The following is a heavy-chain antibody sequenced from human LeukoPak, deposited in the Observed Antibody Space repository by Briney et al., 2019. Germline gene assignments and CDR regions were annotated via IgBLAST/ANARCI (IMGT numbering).Heavy chain of an antibody. Sequence: NPGGSLRLSCAASGFTFSSYSMNWVRQAPGKGLEWVSSISSSSSYIYYADSVKGRFTISRDNAKNSLYLQMNSLRAEDTAVYYCASEYYYDSSGYYYVSSYFAYWGQGTLVTVSS. J-gene: IGHJ4*02. CDR3: ASEYYYDSSGYYYVSSYFAY. CDR2: ISSSSSYI. V-gene: IGHV3-21*01. CDR1: GFTFSSYS. D-gene: IGHD3-22*01.